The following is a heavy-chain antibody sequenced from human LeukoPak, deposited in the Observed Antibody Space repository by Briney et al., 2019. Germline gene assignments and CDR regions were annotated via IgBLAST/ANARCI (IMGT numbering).Heavy chain of an antibody. V-gene: IGHV1-18*01. J-gene: IGHJ3*02. D-gene: IGHD1-26*01. CDR1: GYTFTSYG. CDR2: ISAYNGNT. Sequence: ASVKVSCKASGYTFTSYGISWVRQAPGQGLEWMGWISAYNGNTNYAQKLQGRVTMTTDTSTSTAYMELRSLRSDDTAVYYCARPQGPTQVYAFDIWGQGTMVTVSS. CDR3: ARPQGPTQVYAFDI.